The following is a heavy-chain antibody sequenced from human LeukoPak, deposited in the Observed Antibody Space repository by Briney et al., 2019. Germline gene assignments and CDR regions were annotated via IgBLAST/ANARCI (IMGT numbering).Heavy chain of an antibody. V-gene: IGHV3-23*01. D-gene: IGHD1-26*01. Sequence: GGSLRLSCAASGFTFSSYAMSWVRQAPGKGLEWVSAISGSGGSTYYADSVKGRFTISRNNSKNTLYLQMNSLRAEDTAVYYCAKVLQWELLPFDYWGQGTLVTVSS. CDR2: ISGSGGST. CDR3: AKVLQWELLPFDY. J-gene: IGHJ4*02. CDR1: GFTFSSYA.